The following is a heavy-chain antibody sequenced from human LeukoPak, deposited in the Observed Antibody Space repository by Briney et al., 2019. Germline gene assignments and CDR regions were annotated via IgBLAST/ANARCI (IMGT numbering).Heavy chain of an antibody. CDR3: ARARGWLQKYQGVFDY. CDR2: KWYDGSNK. CDR1: GFTFSSYG. V-gene: IGHV3-33*01. D-gene: IGHD5-24*01. J-gene: IGHJ4*02. Sequence: GGSLRLSCAASGFTFSSYGMHWVRQAPGKGLEWVAVKWYDGSNKYYADSVKGRFTISRDNSKNTLYLQMNSLRAEDTAVYYCARARGWLQKYQGVFDYWGQGTPVTVSS.